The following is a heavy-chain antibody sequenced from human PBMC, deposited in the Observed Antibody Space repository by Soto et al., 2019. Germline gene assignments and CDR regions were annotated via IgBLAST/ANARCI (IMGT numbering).Heavy chain of an antibody. J-gene: IGHJ6*02. Sequence: PGGSLRLSCAASGFTFSSYGMHWVRQAPGKGLEWVAVIWYDGSNKYYADSVKGRFTISRDNSKNTLYLQMNSLRAEDTAVYYCARPTKSEYYYYGMDVWGQGTTVTVSS. CDR3: ARPTKSEYYYYGMDV. CDR2: IWYDGSNK. CDR1: GFTFSSYG. V-gene: IGHV3-33*01.